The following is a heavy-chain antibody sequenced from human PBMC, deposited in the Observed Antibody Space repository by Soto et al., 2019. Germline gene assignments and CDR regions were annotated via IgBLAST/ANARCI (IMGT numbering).Heavy chain of an antibody. CDR2: INGYNGNT. J-gene: IGHJ6*02. CDR3: ARMGDVPYYYYGMDV. D-gene: IGHD3-16*01. V-gene: IGHV1-18*01. Sequence: QVQLVQSGAEVKKPGASVKVSCKASGYTFTSYGITWVRQAPGQGLEWLGWINGYNGNTNYAQKLQGRVTMTTDTSTSTAYMELRSLRSDDTAVYYCARMGDVPYYYYGMDVWGQVTTVTVSS. CDR1: GYTFTSYG.